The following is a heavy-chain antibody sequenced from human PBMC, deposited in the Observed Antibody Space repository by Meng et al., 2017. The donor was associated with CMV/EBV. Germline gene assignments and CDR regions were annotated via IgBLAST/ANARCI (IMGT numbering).Heavy chain of an antibody. J-gene: IGHJ6*02. CDR2: IYYSGST. V-gene: IGHV4-39*07. CDR1: GGSISSSSYY. CDR3: ARDQGRGYSYGRDYYGMDV. Sequence: SETLSLTCTVSGGSISSSSYYWGWIRQPPGKGLEWIGSIYYSGSTYYNPSLKSRVTISVDTSKNQFSLKLSSVTGADTAVYYCARDQGRGYSYGRDYYGMDVWGQGTTVTVSS. D-gene: IGHD5-18*01.